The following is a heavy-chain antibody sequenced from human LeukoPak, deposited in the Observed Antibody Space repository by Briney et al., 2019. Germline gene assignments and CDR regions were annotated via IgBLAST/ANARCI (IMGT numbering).Heavy chain of an antibody. Sequence: ASVKVSCKASGYTFTSYDINWVRQATGQGLEWMGWMNPNSGNTGYAQKFQGRVTMTRNTPISTAYMELSSLRSEDTAVYYCARAVAGTGLSDYWGQGTLVTVSS. CDR1: GYTFTSYD. V-gene: IGHV1-8*01. J-gene: IGHJ4*02. D-gene: IGHD6-19*01. CDR3: ARAVAGTGLSDY. CDR2: MNPNSGNT.